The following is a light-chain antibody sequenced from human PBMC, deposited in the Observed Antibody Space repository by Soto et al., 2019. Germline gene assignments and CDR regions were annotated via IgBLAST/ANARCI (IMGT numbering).Light chain of an antibody. CDR3: QHYNNWPPKFT. V-gene: IGKV3-15*01. J-gene: IGKJ3*01. CDR2: AAS. CDR1: QSVSSN. Sequence: EIVMTQSPATLSVSPGERATLSCRASQSVSSNLAWYQQKPGQAPRLLIYAASTRATGIPARFSGSGSGTEFTLTINSLQSEDFAVYYCQHYNNWPPKFTFGPGTKVDMK.